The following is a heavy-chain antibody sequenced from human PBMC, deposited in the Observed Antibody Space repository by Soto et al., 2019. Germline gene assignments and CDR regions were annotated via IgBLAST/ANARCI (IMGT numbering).Heavy chain of an antibody. CDR2: INPSGDNI. J-gene: IGHJ4*02. D-gene: IGHD2-15*01. CDR1: GYTLTSYS. Sequence: GASVKVSCKASGYTLTSYSMHWVRRAPGQGREWMGIINPSGDNIRYAQNFQGRVTMTRDTSTSTVYLELSSLRSEDTAIYYCARDPQGYCSGGRCYHFDYWGQGTLVTVSS. V-gene: IGHV1-46*01. CDR3: ARDPQGYCSGGRCYHFDY.